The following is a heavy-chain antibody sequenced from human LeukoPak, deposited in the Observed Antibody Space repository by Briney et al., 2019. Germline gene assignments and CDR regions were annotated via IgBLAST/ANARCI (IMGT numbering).Heavy chain of an antibody. Sequence: SETLSLTCTVSGGSIRNYYWSWIRQPPGKGLEWIGYIYYSGSTNYNPSLQSRGTISVDTSMNQFSLKLTSVTTADTALYFCAGLKRPLRSAFDIWGQGAMVTVSS. CDR2: IYYSGST. D-gene: IGHD1-1*01. CDR1: GGSIRNYY. J-gene: IGHJ3*02. CDR3: AGLKRPLRSAFDI. V-gene: IGHV4-59*01.